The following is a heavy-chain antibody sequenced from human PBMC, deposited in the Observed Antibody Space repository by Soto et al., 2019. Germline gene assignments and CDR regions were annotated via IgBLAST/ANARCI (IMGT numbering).Heavy chain of an antibody. V-gene: IGHV4-30-4*01. CDR3: ARGRGSSSWKNWGKPYGMDV. Sequence: QVQLQESGPGLVKPSQTLSLTCTVSGGSISSGDYYWSWIRQPPGKGLEWIGYIYYSGSTYYNPSIKGQVTRTVDTSKNQSSRKLSSVTAADTAVYYCARGRGSSSWKNWGKPYGMDVWGQGTTVTVSS. CDR2: IYYSGST. CDR1: GGSISSGDYY. D-gene: IGHD6-13*01. J-gene: IGHJ6*02.